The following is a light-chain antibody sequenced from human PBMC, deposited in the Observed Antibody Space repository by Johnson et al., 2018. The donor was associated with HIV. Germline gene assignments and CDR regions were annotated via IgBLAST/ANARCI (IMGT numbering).Light chain of an antibody. CDR3: GTWDSSLSVFYV. CDR2: ETY. Sequence: QSVLTQSPSVSAAPGQKVTISCSGSSSNIGNNYVSWFQQLPGTAPKLLIYETYKRPSGIPDRFSGSKSGTSATLGITGLQTGDEADYYCGTWDSSLSVFYVFGTGTKVTVL. CDR1: SSNIGNNY. V-gene: IGLV1-51*02. J-gene: IGLJ1*01.